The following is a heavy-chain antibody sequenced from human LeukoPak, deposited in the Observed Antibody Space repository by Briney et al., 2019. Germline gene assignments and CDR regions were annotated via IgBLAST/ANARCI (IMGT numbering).Heavy chain of an antibody. Sequence: PSETLSLTCTVSGGSISSSSYYWGWIRQPPGKGLEWIGGIYYSGSTYYNPSLKSRVTISVDTSKNQFSLKLSSVTAADTAVYYCASTLSSGWSFDYWGQGTLVTVSS. V-gene: IGHV4-39*01. CDR2: IYYSGST. D-gene: IGHD6-19*01. CDR3: ASTLSSGWSFDY. J-gene: IGHJ4*02. CDR1: GGSISSSSYY.